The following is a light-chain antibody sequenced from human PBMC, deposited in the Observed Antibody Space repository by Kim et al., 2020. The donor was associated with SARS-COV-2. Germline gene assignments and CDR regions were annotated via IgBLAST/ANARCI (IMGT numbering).Light chain of an antibody. CDR3: NSRASRGNQV. CDR2: GKN. CDR1: SLRSYY. J-gene: IGLJ2*01. Sequence: SSELTQDPAVSVALGQTVRITCQGDSLRSYYASWYQQKPGQAPVLVIYGKNNRPSGLPDRFSGSSSGNPASLTITGAQAEDEADYYCNSRASRGNQVFGG. V-gene: IGLV3-19*01.